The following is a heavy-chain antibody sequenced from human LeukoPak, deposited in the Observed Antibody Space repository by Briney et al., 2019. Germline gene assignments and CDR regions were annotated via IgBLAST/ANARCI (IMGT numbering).Heavy chain of an antibody. J-gene: IGHJ3*02. Sequence: GGSLRLSCAASGFTVSSNYMSWVRQAPGKGLECVSVIYSGGGTYYADSVKGRFTISRDNSKNTVYLRMNLLRAEDTAVYYCASTTRNDAFDIWGQGTMVTVSS. CDR1: GFTVSSNY. D-gene: IGHD1-1*01. V-gene: IGHV3-66*01. CDR2: IYSGGGT. CDR3: ASTTRNDAFDI.